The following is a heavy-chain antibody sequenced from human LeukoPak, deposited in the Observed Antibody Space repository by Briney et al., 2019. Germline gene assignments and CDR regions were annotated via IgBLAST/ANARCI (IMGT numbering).Heavy chain of an antibody. D-gene: IGHD3-9*01. V-gene: IGHV3-30*02. J-gene: IGHJ6*02. CDR2: IRYDGSDK. CDR3: TRDLMDYDVSTGLHHYYMDV. Sequence: GGSLRLSCAASGFTFSRYAMHWVRQAPGKGLEWVAFIRYDGSDKYYADSVKGRFTISRDNAKNTLYLQMNTLRVEDTAVYYCTRDLMDYDVSTGLHHYYMDVWGQGTTVTVSS. CDR1: GFTFSRYA.